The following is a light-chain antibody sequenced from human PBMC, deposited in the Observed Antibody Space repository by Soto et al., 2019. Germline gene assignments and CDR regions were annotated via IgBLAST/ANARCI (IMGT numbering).Light chain of an antibody. J-gene: IGLJ3*02. CDR1: SGHINYD. Sequence: QPVLTQSPSASASLGASVKLTCTLSSGHINYDIAWHQQQPGKGPRYLMKLNSDGSHFKGDGIPDRFSGSSSGAERYLTISGLQSEDEADYYCQAWGAGIRVFGGGTKLTVL. CDR2: LNSDGSH. V-gene: IGLV4-69*01. CDR3: QAWGAGIRV.